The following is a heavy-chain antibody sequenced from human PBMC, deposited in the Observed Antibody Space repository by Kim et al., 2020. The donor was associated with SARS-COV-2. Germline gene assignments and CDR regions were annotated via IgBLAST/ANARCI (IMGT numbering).Heavy chain of an antibody. CDR2: ISWNSGSI. Sequence: GGSLRLSCAASGFTFDDYAMHWVRQAPGKGLEWVSGISWNSGSIGYADSVKGRFTISRDNAKNSLYLQMNSLRAEDTALYYCAKENSMVRGGRYFDYWG. CDR1: GFTFDDYA. CDR3: AKENSMVRGGRYFDY. D-gene: IGHD3-10*01. J-gene: IGHJ4*03. V-gene: IGHV3-9*01.